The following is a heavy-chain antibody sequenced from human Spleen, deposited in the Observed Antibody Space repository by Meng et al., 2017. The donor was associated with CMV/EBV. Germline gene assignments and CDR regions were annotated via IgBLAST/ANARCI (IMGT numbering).Heavy chain of an antibody. CDR3: ARDLGYRSSS. Sequence: ASVKVSCKASENSFSSYYMHWVRQAPGQGLEWMGIINPNDNTTTYAQKFQARVTMTRDTSTSTVYMELSSLRSEDTAVFYCARDLGYRSSSWGQGTLVTVSS. CDR1: ENSFSSYY. CDR2: INPNDNTT. J-gene: IGHJ4*02. D-gene: IGHD3-10*01. V-gene: IGHV1-46*01.